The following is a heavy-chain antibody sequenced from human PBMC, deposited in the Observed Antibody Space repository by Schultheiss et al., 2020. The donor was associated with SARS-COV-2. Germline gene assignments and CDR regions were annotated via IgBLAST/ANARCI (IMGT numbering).Heavy chain of an antibody. CDR2: IIPIFGTA. D-gene: IGHD2-15*01. CDR3: AKDIVVVVAAMDY. V-gene: IGHV1-69*13. J-gene: IGHJ4*02. Sequence: SVKVSCKASGYTFTGYYMHWVRQAPGQGLEWMGGIIPIFGTANYAQKFQGRVTITADESTSTAYMELRSLRSEDTAVYYCAKDIVVVVAAMDYWGQGTLVTVSS. CDR1: GYTFTGYY.